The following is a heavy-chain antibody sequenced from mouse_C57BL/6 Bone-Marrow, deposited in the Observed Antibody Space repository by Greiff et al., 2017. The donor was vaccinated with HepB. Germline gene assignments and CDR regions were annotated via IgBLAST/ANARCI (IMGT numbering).Heavy chain of an antibody. J-gene: IGHJ4*01. Sequence: QVQLQQPGAELVKPGASVKLSCKASGYTFTSYWMHWVKQRPGQGLEWIGMIHPNSGSTNYNEKFKSKATLTVDKSSITAYMQLSSLTSEDSAVYYCARRGYRLRRGYAMDYWGQGTSVTVSS. CDR2: IHPNSGST. CDR1: GYTFTSYW. CDR3: ARRGYRLRRGYAMDY. V-gene: IGHV1-64*01. D-gene: IGHD2-4*01.